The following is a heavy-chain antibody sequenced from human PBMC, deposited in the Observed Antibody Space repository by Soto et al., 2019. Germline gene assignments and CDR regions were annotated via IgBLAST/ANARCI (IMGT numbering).Heavy chain of an antibody. CDR2: IYYSGST. CDR1: GGSISSYY. Sequence: KPSETLSLTCTVSGGSISSYYWSWIRQPPGKGLEWIGYIYYSGSTNYNPSLKSRVTISVDTSKNQFSLKLSSVTAADTAVYYCGSGSSNWSFDYWGQGTLVTVSS. CDR3: GSGSSNWSFDY. V-gene: IGHV4-59*01. D-gene: IGHD6-13*01. J-gene: IGHJ4*02.